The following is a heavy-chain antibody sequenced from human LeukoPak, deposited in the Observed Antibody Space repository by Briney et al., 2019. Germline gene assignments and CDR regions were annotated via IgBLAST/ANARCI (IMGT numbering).Heavy chain of an antibody. Sequence: ASVKVSCKASGYTFTSYYMYWVRQAPGQGLEWMGIINPSGGSTSYAQKFQGRVTMTRDMSTSTVYMELSSLRSEDTAVYYCARESPNYYYMDVWGKGTTVTVSS. J-gene: IGHJ6*03. CDR2: INPSGGST. CDR3: ARESPNYYYMDV. V-gene: IGHV1-46*01. CDR1: GYTFTSYY.